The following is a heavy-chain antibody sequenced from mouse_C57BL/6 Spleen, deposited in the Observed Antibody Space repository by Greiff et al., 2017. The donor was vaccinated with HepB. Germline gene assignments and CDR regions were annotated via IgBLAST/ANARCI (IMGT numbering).Heavy chain of an antibody. D-gene: IGHD3-3*01. CDR3: ARGTDWYFDV. CDR2: IDPSDSYT. CDR1: GYTFTSYW. J-gene: IGHJ1*03. Sequence: QVQLQQPGAELVKPGASVKLSCKASGYTFTSYWMQWVKQRPGQGLEWIGEIDPSDSYTNYNQKFKGKATLTVDTSSSTDYMQLSSLTSEDSAVYYCARGTDWYFDVWGTGTTVTVSS. V-gene: IGHV1-50*01.